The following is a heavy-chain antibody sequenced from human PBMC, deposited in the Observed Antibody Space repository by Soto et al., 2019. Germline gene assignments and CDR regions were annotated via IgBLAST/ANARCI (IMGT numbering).Heavy chain of an antibody. J-gene: IGHJ1*01. D-gene: IGHD6-19*01. CDR2: ISGSGGST. Sequence: EVHLLESGGGLVQPGGSLRLSCAASGFTFSSYAMSWVRQSPGKGLEWVSAISGSGGSTYYAYSVKGRFTITRDNSQNIGDQQINSLRVEDTAVYYCAKYHLNPDIAVAGTGEFSFQHWGQGTLVTVSS. CDR1: GFTFSSYA. CDR3: AKYHLNPDIAVAGTGEFSFQH. V-gene: IGHV3-23*01.